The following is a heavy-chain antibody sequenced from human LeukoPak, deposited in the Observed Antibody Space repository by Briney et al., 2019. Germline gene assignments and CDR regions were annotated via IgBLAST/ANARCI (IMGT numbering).Heavy chain of an antibody. D-gene: IGHD1-7*01. Sequence: SVKVSCKASGGTFSSYAISWVRQAPAQGLEWMGRIIPIFGTANYAQKFQGRVTITTDDSTSTAYMELSSLRSEDTAVYYCARDYGYNWNYGGGGWFDPWGQGTLVTVSS. CDR2: IIPIFGTA. CDR3: ARDYGYNWNYGGGGWFDP. CDR1: GGTFSSYA. J-gene: IGHJ5*02. V-gene: IGHV1-69*05.